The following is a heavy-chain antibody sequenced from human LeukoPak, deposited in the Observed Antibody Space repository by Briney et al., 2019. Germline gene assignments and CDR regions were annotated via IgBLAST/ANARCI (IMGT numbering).Heavy chain of an antibody. J-gene: IGHJ5*02. Sequence: GASVKVSCKVSGYTLTELSMHWVRQAPGKGLEWMGGFDPEEGETIYAQKFQGRVTMTEDTSTDTAYMELSSLRSEDTAVYYCATYLPMVRGVLPWFDPWGPGTRVTVSS. CDR3: ATYLPMVRGVLPWFDP. CDR1: GYTLTELS. D-gene: IGHD3-10*01. V-gene: IGHV1-24*01. CDR2: FDPEEGET.